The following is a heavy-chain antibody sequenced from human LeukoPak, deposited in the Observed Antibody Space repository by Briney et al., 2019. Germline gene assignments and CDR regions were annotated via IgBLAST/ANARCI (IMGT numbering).Heavy chain of an antibody. CDR1: GFSLSSYA. CDR3: AKSAAAGRIVATFGY. D-gene: IGHD5-12*01. V-gene: IGHV3-30*04. CDR2: ISYDGSKK. Sequence: GGSLRLSCAASGFSLSSYAMHWVRQAPGKGLEWVAIISYDGSKKYYADSVKGRFTISRDNSKNTLYLQMNSLRAEDTAVYYCAKSAAAGRIVATFGYWGQGTLVIVSS. J-gene: IGHJ4*02.